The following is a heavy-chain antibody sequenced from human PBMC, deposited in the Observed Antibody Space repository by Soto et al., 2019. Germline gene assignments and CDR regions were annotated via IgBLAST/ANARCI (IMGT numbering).Heavy chain of an antibody. D-gene: IGHD5-12*01. V-gene: IGHV3-11*01. Sequence: GGSLRLSCAASGFTFSDYYMSWIRQAPGKGLEWVSYISSSGSTIYYADSVKGRFTISRDNAKTSLYLQMNSLRAEDTAVYYCARVLGYDYDYCFDYWGQGTLVTVSS. J-gene: IGHJ4*02. CDR2: ISSSGSTI. CDR1: GFTFSDYY. CDR3: ARVLGYDYDYCFDY.